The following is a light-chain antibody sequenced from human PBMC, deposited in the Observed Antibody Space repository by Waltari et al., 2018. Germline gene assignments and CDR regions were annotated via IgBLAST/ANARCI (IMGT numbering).Light chain of an antibody. Sequence: DIQMTQSPSTLSASVGDRVTITCRASQSVGSWLAWYQQKPGKAPKLLIYQASNLESGVPSRFSGSGSGTEFTLTISSLQPDDFATYSCQQYSSYSTFGQRTQLQI. CDR3: QQYSSYST. J-gene: IGKJ2*01. CDR1: QSVGSW. V-gene: IGKV1-5*03. CDR2: QAS.